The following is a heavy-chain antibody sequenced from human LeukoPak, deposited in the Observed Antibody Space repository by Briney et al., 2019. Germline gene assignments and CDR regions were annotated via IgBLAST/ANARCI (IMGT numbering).Heavy chain of an antibody. Sequence: GGSLRLSCAASGFTFSSYGMSWVRQAPGKGLEWVGFIRSKAYGGTTEYAASVKGRFTISRDDSKSIAYLQMNSLKTEDTAVYYCTREGHDYGGNFDYWGQGTLVTVSS. V-gene: IGHV3-49*04. CDR2: IRSKAYGGTT. CDR3: TREGHDYGGNFDY. CDR1: GFTFSSYG. D-gene: IGHD4-23*01. J-gene: IGHJ4*02.